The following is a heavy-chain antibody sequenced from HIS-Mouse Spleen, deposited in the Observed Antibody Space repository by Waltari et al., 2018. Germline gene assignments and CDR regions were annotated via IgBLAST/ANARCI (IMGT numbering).Heavy chain of an antibody. V-gene: IGHV4-39*07. J-gene: IGHJ2*01. CDR3: AREIPYSSSWYDWYFDL. CDR2: IYYSGST. CDR1: GGSISSSSYY. D-gene: IGHD6-13*01. Sequence: QLQLQESGPGLVKPSETLSLTSTVSGGSISSSSYYWLWIRQPPGKGLEWIGSIYYSGSTYYNPSLKSRVTISVDTSKNQFSLKLSSVTAADTAVYYCAREIPYSSSWYDWYFDLWGRGTLVTVSS.